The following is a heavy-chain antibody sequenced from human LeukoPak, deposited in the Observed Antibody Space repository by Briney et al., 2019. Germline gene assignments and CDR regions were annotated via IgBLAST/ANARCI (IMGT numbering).Heavy chain of an antibody. D-gene: IGHD2-15*01. CDR2: ISYDGNKK. V-gene: IGHV3-30*04. CDR1: GFTFSSYA. J-gene: IGHJ4*02. Sequence: GGSLRLSCAASGFTFSSYAMQWVRQAPGKGLEWVAVISYDGNKKYYADSVKGRFTISRDNSKNTLYLQMNSLRAEDTAVYYCARGYCSGGSCYGTCDYWGQGTLVTVSS. CDR3: ARGYCSGGSCYGTCDY.